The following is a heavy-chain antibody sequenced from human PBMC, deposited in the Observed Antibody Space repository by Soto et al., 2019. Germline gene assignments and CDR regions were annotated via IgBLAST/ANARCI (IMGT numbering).Heavy chain of an antibody. J-gene: IGHJ6*02. V-gene: IGHV3-30*18. CDR2: ISYDGSNK. CDR3: AKLAATAYSSSWYGYYYYGMDV. CDR1: GFTFSSYG. Sequence: GGSLRLSCAASGFTFSSYGMHWVRQAPGKGLEWVAVISYDGSNKYYADSVKGRFTISRDNSKNTLYLQMNSLRAEDPAVYYCAKLAATAYSSSWYGYYYYGMDVWGQGTTVTVSS. D-gene: IGHD6-13*01.